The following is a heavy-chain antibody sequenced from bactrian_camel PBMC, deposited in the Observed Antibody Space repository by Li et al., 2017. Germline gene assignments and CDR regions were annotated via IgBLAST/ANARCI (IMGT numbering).Heavy chain of an antibody. Sequence: HVQLVESGGRSVQAGEFLTLECIGSGFPFDERDMLWYRQAPGNECELVASIKIDGATLYADSAKGRFAISRDNAKNMVSLQMASLKPEDTAVYYCTKDIGVYWEYGLGVKCNWGQGTQVTVS. CDR1: GFPFDERD. J-gene: IGHJ4*01. D-gene: IGHD5*01. CDR3: TKDIGVYWEYGLGVKCN. CDR2: IKIDGAT. V-gene: IGHV3S55*01.